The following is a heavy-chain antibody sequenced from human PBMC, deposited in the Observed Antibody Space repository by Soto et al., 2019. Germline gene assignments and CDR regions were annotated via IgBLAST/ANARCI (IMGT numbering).Heavy chain of an antibody. V-gene: IGHV1-2*02. CDR2: INPNGGLT. CDR3: ARQARYCTNGVCSDYGMDV. D-gene: IGHD2-8*01. Sequence: ASVKVSCKTSGDSFNDYYIHWVRQAPGQGLEWMGWINPNGGLTKYAQKFQGRVTMTRDTSTRTVYLELSSLRSDDTAVYYCARQARYCTNGVCSDYGMDVWGQGTTVTVSS. J-gene: IGHJ6*02. CDR1: GDSFNDYY.